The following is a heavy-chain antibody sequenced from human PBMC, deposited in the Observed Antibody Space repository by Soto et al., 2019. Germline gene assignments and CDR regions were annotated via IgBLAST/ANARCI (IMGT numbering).Heavy chain of an antibody. Sequence: ASVKVSCKASGYTFTSYGISWVRQAPGQGLEWMGWISAYNGNTNYAQKLQGRVTVTTDTSTSTAYMELSSLRSDDTAVYYCARGEATISSSYYYGMDVWGQGTTVTVSS. D-gene: IGHD5-12*01. J-gene: IGHJ6*02. V-gene: IGHV1-18*01. CDR2: ISAYNGNT. CDR3: ARGEATISSSYYYGMDV. CDR1: GYTFTSYG.